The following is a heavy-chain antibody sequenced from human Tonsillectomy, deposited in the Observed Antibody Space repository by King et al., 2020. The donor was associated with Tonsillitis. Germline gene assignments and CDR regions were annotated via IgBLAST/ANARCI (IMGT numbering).Heavy chain of an antibody. CDR1: GYSFASYW. CDR2: IYPTDSDT. D-gene: IGHD1-1*01. CDR3: SRHSGTHFDY. J-gene: IGHJ4*02. V-gene: IGHV5-51*01. Sequence: QLVQSGAEVKKPGESLKISCKGSGYSFASYWIGWVRQMPGKGLEWMGFIYPTDSDTKYSPSFQGQVTISADKSISTTYLQWSSLTASDPAMYYCSRHSGTHFDYWGQGTLVTVSS.